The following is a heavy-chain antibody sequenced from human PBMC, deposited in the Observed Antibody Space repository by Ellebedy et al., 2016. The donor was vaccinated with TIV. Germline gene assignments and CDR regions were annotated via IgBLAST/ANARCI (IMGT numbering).Heavy chain of an antibody. V-gene: IGHV3-33*01. Sequence: GESLKISCAASGFGFSSHAMHWVRQSPVKGLEWVAVTWADGHNNYYADSVKGRFTVSRDTSKNSLYLQMDSLRDEDTAMYYCARGEEGTTKTAFDYWGQGTLVTVTS. D-gene: IGHD1-1*01. CDR3: ARGEEGTTKTAFDY. J-gene: IGHJ4*02. CDR2: TWADGHNN. CDR1: GFGFSSHA.